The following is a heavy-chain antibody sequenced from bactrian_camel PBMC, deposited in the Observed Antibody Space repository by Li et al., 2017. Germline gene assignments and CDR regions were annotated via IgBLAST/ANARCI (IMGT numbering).Heavy chain of an antibody. Sequence: HVQLVESGGGSVEAGGSLRLSCVASGDSNNAACMGWFRQAPGKAREGIAAIYTKYGDPYYADSVKGRFTISLDKAKKAVYLQMDSLEPEDTAIYYCAADSGLLYGQGIPAWSEFNYWGQGTQVTVS. J-gene: IGHJ4*01. V-gene: IGHV3-3*01. CDR1: GDSNNAAC. CDR2: IYTKYGDP. D-gene: IGHD3*01. CDR3: AADSGLLYGQGIPAWSEFNY.